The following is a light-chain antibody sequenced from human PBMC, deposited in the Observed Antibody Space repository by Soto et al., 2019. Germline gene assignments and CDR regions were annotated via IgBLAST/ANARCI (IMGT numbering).Light chain of an antibody. CDR1: SSEVGDYNS. Sequence: QSALTQPASVSGSPGQSITISCTGTSSEVGDYNSVSWYQQHPGKAPKLIIYNVSHRPSGVSHRFSGSKSGNTASLTISGLQADDEADYYCASYTTNNTRVFGTGTKVTVL. CDR2: NVS. CDR3: ASYTTNNTRV. J-gene: IGLJ1*01. V-gene: IGLV2-14*03.